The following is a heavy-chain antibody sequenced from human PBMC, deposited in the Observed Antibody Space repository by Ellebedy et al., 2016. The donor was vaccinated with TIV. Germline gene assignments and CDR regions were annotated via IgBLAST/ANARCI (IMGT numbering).Heavy chain of an antibody. V-gene: IGHV5-10-1*01. CDR2: IDPSDSYT. J-gene: IGHJ4*02. Sequence: GESLKISCKGSGYSFTTYWITWVRQMPGKGLEWMGRIDPSDSYTNYSPSFQGHVTISADKFNSTAHLQWSSLKASDTAMYYCARHMNTAMTNDYWGQGTLVKVSP. CDR3: ARHMNTAMTNDY. CDR1: GYSFTTYW. D-gene: IGHD5-18*01.